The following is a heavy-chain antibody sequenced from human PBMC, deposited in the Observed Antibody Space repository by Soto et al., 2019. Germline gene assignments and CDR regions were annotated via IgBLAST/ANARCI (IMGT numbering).Heavy chain of an antibody. CDR1: GFTFGSYA. Sequence: GGSLRLSCAASGFTFGSYAVSWVRQAPGKGPEWISSISGSGSTIYYADSVKGRLTISRDNSKNTLYLQMSSLRAEDTAVYYCAKVFYYYDSSGYYYFDYWGQGTLVTVSS. CDR2: ISGSGSTI. CDR3: AKVFYYYDSSGYYYFDY. J-gene: IGHJ4*02. D-gene: IGHD3-22*01. V-gene: IGHV3-23*01.